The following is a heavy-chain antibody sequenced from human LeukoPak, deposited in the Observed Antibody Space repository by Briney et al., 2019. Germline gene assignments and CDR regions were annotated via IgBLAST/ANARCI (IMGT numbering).Heavy chain of an antibody. V-gene: IGHV3-23*01. J-gene: IGHJ4*02. CDR3: ARDPGAFPYFFDS. D-gene: IGHD4/OR15-4a*01. CDR2: ISGDGVSP. Sequence: GGSLRLSCSASGFTFNNYALTWVRQTPGKGLECVSAISGDGVSPYYADSVRGRFTISRDNSKNTLYLQMNSLRVEDTAVYFCARDPGAFPYFFDSWGQGTLVAVSS. CDR1: GFTFNNYA.